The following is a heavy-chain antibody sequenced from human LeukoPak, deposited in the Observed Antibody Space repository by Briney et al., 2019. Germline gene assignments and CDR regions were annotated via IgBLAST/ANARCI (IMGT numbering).Heavy chain of an antibody. J-gene: IGHJ2*01. V-gene: IGHV3-30*18. CDR3: AKPQVVGATDYWYFDL. CDR2: ISYDGTNK. D-gene: IGHD2-15*01. Sequence: PGRSLRLSCAASGFTFSSYGMHWVRQAPGKGLEWVALISYDGTNKYYADSVKGRFTVSRDNSKNTLYLQMNSLGGEDTAVYYCAKPQVVGATDYWYFDLWGRGTLVTVSS. CDR1: GFTFSSYG.